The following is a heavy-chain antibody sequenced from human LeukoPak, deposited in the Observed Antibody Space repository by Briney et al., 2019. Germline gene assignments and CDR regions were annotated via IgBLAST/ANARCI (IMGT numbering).Heavy chain of an antibody. D-gene: IGHD3-3*01. CDR2: IYYSGST. J-gene: IGHJ4*02. CDR1: GVSISSGGYY. Sequence: SQTLSLTCTVSGVSISSGGYYWSWIRQHPGKGLEWIGYIYYSGSTYYNPSLKSRVTISVDTSKNQFSLKLSSVTAADTAVYYCARDTPITIFGVVISRQIDYWGQGTLVTVSS. V-gene: IGHV4-31*03. CDR3: ARDTPITIFGVVISRQIDY.